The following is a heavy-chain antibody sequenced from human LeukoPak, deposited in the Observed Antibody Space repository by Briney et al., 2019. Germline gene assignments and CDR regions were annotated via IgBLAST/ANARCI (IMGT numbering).Heavy chain of an antibody. J-gene: IGHJ6*03. V-gene: IGHV4-61*02. CDR3: ARSQHSFRDYYMDV. CDR2: IYTSGST. D-gene: IGHD3-16*01. CDR1: GGSISSGSYY. Sequence: PSQTLSLTCTVSGGSISSGSYYWSWIRQPAGKGLEWIGRIYTSGSTNYNPSLKSRVTISVDTSKNQFSLKLSSVTAADTAVYYCARSQHSFRDYYMDVWGKGTTVTVSS.